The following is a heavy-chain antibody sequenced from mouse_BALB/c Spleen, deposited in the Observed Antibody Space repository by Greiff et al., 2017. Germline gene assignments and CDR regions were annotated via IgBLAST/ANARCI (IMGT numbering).Heavy chain of an antibody. CDR2: ISNLAYSI. CDR1: GFTFSDYG. Sequence: EVMLVESGGGLVQPGGSRKLSCAASGFTFSDYGMAWVRQAPGKGPEWVAFISNLAYSIYYADTVTGRFTISRENAKNTLYLEMSSLRSEDTAMYYCARVDGYYDYWGQGTTLTVSS. CDR3: ARVDGYYDY. V-gene: IGHV5-15*02. J-gene: IGHJ2*01. D-gene: IGHD2-3*01.